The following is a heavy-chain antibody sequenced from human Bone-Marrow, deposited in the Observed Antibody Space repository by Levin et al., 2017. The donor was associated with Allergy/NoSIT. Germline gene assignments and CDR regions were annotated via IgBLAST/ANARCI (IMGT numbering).Heavy chain of an antibody. CDR2: IYSGGST. CDR3: ARARDCGGDCYFPFDY. D-gene: IGHD2-21*02. CDR1: GFTVSSNY. V-gene: IGHV3-53*01. Sequence: GESLKISCAASGFTVSSNYMSWVRQAPGKGLEWVSVIYSGGSTYYADSVKGRFTISRDNSKNTLYLQMNSLRAEDTAVYYCARARDCGGDCYFPFDYWGQGTLVTVSS. J-gene: IGHJ4*02.